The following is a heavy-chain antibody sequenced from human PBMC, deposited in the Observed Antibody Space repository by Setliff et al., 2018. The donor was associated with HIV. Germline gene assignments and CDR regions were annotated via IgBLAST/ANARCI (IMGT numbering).Heavy chain of an antibody. Sequence: SETLSLTCAVSGYSIGSGYYWGWIRQPPGKGLEWIGSIYHSGSTYYNPSLKSRVTISVDTSKNQFSLKLSSVTAADTAVYYCARQGNLGYCSGGSCPMDYWGQGTLVTVSS. CDR2: IYHSGST. V-gene: IGHV4-38-2*01. D-gene: IGHD2-15*01. J-gene: IGHJ4*02. CDR3: ARQGNLGYCSGGSCPMDY. CDR1: GYSIGSGYY.